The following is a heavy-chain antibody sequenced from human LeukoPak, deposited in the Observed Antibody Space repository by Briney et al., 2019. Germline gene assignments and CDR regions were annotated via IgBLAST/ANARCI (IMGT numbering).Heavy chain of an antibody. V-gene: IGHV1-46*01. CDR2: INPSGGST. CDR3: ARGRITMVRRPAGAFDI. Sequence: GASVKVSCKASGYTFTSYYMHWVRQAPGQGLEWMGIINPSGGSTSYAQKFQGRVTMTRDTSTSTVYMELSSLRSEDTAVYYCARGRITMVRRPAGAFDIWGQGTMVTVSS. J-gene: IGHJ3*02. D-gene: IGHD3-10*01. CDR1: GYTFTSYY.